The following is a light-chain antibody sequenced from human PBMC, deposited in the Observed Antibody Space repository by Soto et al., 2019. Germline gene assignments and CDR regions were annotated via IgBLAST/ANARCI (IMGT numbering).Light chain of an antibody. CDR3: KQYGSSPET. Sequence: EIVMTQSPATLTVSPGERATLSCRASQSVSSSYLAWYQQKPGQAHRLLIYGASSRATGIPDRFSGSGSGTDFTLTIRRLEPEDFAVYYCKQYGSSPETFGQGTKVDIK. CDR1: QSVSSSY. J-gene: IGKJ1*01. V-gene: IGKV3-20*01. CDR2: GAS.